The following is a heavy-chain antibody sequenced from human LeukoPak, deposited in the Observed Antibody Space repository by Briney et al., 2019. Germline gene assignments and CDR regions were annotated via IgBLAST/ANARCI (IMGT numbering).Heavy chain of an antibody. Sequence: PGGSLRLSCAGSGVTFSDYYMSWIRQAPGKGLEWVSYISSSGRTIYYADSVKGRFTISRDNAKNSLYLQMNSLRAEDTAVYYCARADCSSSSCYELDYWGQGTLVTVSS. V-gene: IGHV3-11*04. CDR3: ARADCSSSSCYELDY. CDR2: ISSSGRTI. J-gene: IGHJ4*02. D-gene: IGHD2-2*01. CDR1: GVTFSDYY.